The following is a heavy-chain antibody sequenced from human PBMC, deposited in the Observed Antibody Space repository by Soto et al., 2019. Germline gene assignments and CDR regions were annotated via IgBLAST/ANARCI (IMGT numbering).Heavy chain of an antibody. CDR1: GYSFTDYH. Sequence: SVKVSWKASGYSFTDYHIHWVRQAPGQGLEWLGRINPKSGGTSTAQKFQGWVTMTTDTSISTASMELTRLTSDDTAIYYCARGDCTACSTPVCSFVYFRDLDVW. J-gene: IGHJ6*01. CDR3: ARGDCTACSTPVCSFVYFRDLDV. V-gene: IGHV1-2*04. CDR2: INPKSGGT. D-gene: IGHD2-8*01.